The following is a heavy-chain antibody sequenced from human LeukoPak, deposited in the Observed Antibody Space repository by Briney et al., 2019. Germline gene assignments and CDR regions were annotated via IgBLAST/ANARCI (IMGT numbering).Heavy chain of an antibody. CDR3: ARDRMGGSFDY. J-gene: IGHJ4*02. CDR2: ITGDSGTI. Sequence: GGSLRLSCAASGFAFSSYAMSWVRQAPGKGPEWVSFITGDSGTIYYVDSMKGRFTISRDNAKNSLYLQIDNLRAEDTAVYYCARDRMGGSFDYWGQGTPVTVSS. CDR1: GFAFSSYA. D-gene: IGHD2-15*01. V-gene: IGHV3-48*01.